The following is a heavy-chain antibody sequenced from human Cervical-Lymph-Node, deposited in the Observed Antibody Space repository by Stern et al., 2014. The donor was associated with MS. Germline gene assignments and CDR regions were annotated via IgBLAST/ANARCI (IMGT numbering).Heavy chain of an antibody. Sequence: VQLVESGGGVVQPGRSLRLSCAASGFSFSRYAMRWVRQAPGKGLEWVALIWYDGSNPYYADSVTGRFTISRDNFKNTLYLQMNSLRAKDTAVYYCASAYSSSHYYFDYWGQGTLVTVSS. V-gene: IGHV3-33*01. D-gene: IGHD6-13*01. CDR2: IWYDGSNP. CDR1: GFSFSRYA. CDR3: ASAYSSSHYYFDY. J-gene: IGHJ4*02.